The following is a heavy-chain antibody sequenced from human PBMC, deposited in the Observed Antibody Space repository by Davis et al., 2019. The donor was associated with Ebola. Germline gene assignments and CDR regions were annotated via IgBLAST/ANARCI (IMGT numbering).Heavy chain of an antibody. CDR2: IYFSGST. J-gene: IGHJ4*02. CDR3: ASSKAAAAHFDD. Sequence: SETLSLTCTVSGGFTSTHYWSWIRQPPGQGLEWIGYIYFSGSTNYNPSLKGRVTMSLATSKNQFSLKLTSVTAADTAKYYCASSKAAAAHFDDWGQGTLVTVSS. D-gene: IGHD6-13*01. CDR1: GGFTSTHY. V-gene: IGHV4-59*11.